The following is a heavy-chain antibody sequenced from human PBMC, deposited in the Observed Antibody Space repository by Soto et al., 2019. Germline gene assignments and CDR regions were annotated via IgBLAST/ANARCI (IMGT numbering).Heavy chain of an antibody. J-gene: IGHJ4*02. CDR1: GFTFSSYS. CDR3: ANQQYYYDSY. V-gene: IGHV3-21*04. D-gene: IGHD3-22*01. CDR2: ISISSSYI. Sequence: PGWSRRLSCAASGFTFSSYSMNWVRQAPGKGLEWVSSISISSSYIYYADSVKGRFTISXXXAXXSXXLXXNXXRAEDTAVYYCANQQYYYDSYWGQGTLVTVSS.